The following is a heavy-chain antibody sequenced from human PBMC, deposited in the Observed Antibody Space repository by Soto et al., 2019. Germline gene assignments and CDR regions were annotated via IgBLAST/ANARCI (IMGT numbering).Heavy chain of an antibody. V-gene: IGHV3-23*01. CDR2: ISSAGRT. J-gene: IGHJ4*02. CDR3: AKAESSYASGWYAY. Sequence: EVQLLESGGGLVQPGGSLRLSCVASGFTFSNYAMSWVRQAPGKGLEWVSAISSAGRTYYADSVKGRFTISRDNSKNTLYLQMNSLRAEDTAVYYCAKAESSYASGWYAYWGQGTLVTVSS. D-gene: IGHD6-19*01. CDR1: GFTFSNYA.